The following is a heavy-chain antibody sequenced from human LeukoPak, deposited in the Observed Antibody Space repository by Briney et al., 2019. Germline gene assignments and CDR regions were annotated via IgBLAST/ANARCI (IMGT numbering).Heavy chain of an antibody. V-gene: IGHV4-38-2*02. CDR3: ARDLIDYGDYGRDYYYYYGMDV. D-gene: IGHD4-17*01. CDR1: GYSISSGYY. CDR2: LYHSGST. Sequence: SETLSLTCAVSGYSISSGYYWGWIRQPPGKGLEWIGSLYHSGSTYYNPSLKSRVTISVDTSKNQFSLKLSSVTAADTAVYYCARDLIDYGDYGRDYYYYYGMDVWGKGTTVTVSS. J-gene: IGHJ6*04.